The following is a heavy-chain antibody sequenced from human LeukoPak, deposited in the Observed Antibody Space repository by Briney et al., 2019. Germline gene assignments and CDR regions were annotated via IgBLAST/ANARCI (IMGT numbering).Heavy chain of an antibody. V-gene: IGHV4-34*01. CDR1: GGSFSGYY. Sequence: SEILSLTCAVYGGSFSGYYWSWVRQPPGKGLELIGEITPSGSINYNPSLKSRVTISVDTSNNQFSLMLTSVTAADTAVYYCARSYNRVILLYYWGQGTLVTVSS. CDR2: ITPSGSI. D-gene: IGHD3-10*01. CDR3: ARSYNRVILLYY. J-gene: IGHJ4*02.